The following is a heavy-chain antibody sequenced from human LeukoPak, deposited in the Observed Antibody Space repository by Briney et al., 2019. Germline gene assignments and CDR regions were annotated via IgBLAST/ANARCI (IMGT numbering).Heavy chain of an antibody. CDR2: IIPFFGTA. CDR1: GGTFSSYA. Sequence: SVKVSCKSSGGTFSSYAISWVRQAPGQGLEWMGGIIPFFGTAKYAQNFQGRVTITTDESTSSAYMELSSLRSEDTAVYYCASTEQWLVSGLYYYYYMDVWGKGTTVTVSS. D-gene: IGHD6-19*01. J-gene: IGHJ6*03. CDR3: ASTEQWLVSGLYYYYYMDV. V-gene: IGHV1-69*05.